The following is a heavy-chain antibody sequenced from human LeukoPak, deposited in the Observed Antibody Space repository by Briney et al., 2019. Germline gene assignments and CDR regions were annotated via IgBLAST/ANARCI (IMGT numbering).Heavy chain of an antibody. V-gene: IGHV3-7*03. D-gene: IGHD6-13*01. CDR3: ARDQLGPGDV. CDR1: GFTFSNYL. J-gene: IGHJ6*02. Sequence: GGSLRLSCAASGFTFSNYLMTWVRQAPEKGLEWVANIKQDGSEKYYVDSVKGRFTISRDNAKNSLYLEMNSLRAEDTAVYYCARDQLGPGDVWGQGTTVTVSS. CDR2: IKQDGSEK.